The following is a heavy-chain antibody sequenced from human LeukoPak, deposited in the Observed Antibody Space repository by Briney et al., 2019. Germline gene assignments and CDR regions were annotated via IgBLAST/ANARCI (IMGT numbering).Heavy chain of an antibody. J-gene: IGHJ6*03. D-gene: IGHD3-10*01. Sequence: SETLSLTCAVYGGSFSGYYRSWVRQPPGKGLEWIGEINHNGSTNYNPSLKGRVTISVDTSKNQFSLKLSSVTAADTAVYYCARLVRYYGSGSYPAPYYYYMDVWGKGTTVTVSS. CDR1: GGSFSGYY. CDR2: INHNGST. CDR3: ARLVRYYGSGSYPAPYYYYMDV. V-gene: IGHV4-34*01.